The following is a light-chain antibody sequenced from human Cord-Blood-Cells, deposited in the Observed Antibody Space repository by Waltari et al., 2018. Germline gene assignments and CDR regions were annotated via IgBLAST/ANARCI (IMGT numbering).Light chain of an antibody. CDR1: SSDVGGYNY. V-gene: IGLV2-14*04. CDR3: SSYTSSSTLEV. CDR2: DVS. J-gene: IGLJ1*01. Sequence: GQSITISCTGTSSDVGGYNYLSWYQQHPGKAPKLMIYDVSNRPSGVSNRFSGSKSGNTASLTISGLQAEDEADYYCSSYTSSSTLEVFGTGTKVTVL.